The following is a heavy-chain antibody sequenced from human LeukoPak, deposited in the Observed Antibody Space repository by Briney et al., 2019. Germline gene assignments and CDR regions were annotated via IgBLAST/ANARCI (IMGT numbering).Heavy chain of an antibody. CDR1: GFTVSSNY. CDR3: ARAPDSSGYPPVLSGMDV. Sequence: PGGSLRLSCAASGFTVSSNYMSWVRQAPGKGLEWVSVIYSGGSTYYADSVKGRFTISRDNSKNTLYLQMNSLRAEDTAVYYCARAPDSSGYPPVLSGMDVWGQGTTVTVSS. V-gene: IGHV3-66*02. D-gene: IGHD3-22*01. J-gene: IGHJ6*02. CDR2: IYSGGST.